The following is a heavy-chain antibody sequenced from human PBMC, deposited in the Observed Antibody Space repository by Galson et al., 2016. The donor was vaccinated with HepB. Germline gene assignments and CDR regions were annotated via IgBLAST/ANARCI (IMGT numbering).Heavy chain of an antibody. Sequence: SLRLSCAATGFTFSNYGIHWGRQAPGKGLEWVAVISPDGRNRDYADSVKGRFTISRDNSKNTLYPQLNSLRSEDTAVYYCAKEDYGDPYWYFDLWGRGTLVTVSS. CDR3: AKEDYGDPYWYFDL. CDR2: ISPDGRNR. D-gene: IGHD4-17*01. CDR1: GFTFSNYG. J-gene: IGHJ2*01. V-gene: IGHV3-30*18.